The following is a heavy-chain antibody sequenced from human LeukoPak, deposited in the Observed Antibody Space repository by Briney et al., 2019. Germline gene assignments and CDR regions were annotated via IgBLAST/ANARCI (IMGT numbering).Heavy chain of an antibody. CDR3: ARHSTWSGPGP. D-gene: IGHD3-3*01. CDR1: GYSISSGYY. V-gene: IGHV4-38-2*01. Sequence: SETLSLTCAVSGYSISSGYYWGWIRQPPGKGLEWIGSIYHSGSTYHNPSLKSRVTISVDTSKNQFSLKLSSVTAADTAVYCCARHSTWSGPGPWGQGTPVTVSS. CDR2: IYHSGST. J-gene: IGHJ5*02.